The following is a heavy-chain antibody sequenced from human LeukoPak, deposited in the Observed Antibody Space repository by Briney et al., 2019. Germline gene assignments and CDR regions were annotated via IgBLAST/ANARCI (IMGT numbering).Heavy chain of an antibody. J-gene: IGHJ6*02. D-gene: IGHD5-12*01. V-gene: IGHV3-23*01. Sequence: TGGSLRLSCAASGFTFSSYAMSWVRQAPGKGLEWVSAISGSGGSTYYADSVKGRFTISRDNSKNTLYLQMNSLRAEDTAVYYCAKEERYVDIVATIQYYGMDVWGQGTTVTVSS. CDR3: AKEERYVDIVATIQYYGMDV. CDR1: GFTFSSYA. CDR2: ISGSGGST.